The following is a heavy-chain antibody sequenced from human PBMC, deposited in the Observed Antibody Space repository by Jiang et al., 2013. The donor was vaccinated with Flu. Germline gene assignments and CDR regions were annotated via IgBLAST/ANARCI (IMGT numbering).Heavy chain of an antibody. CDR1: GFSLSSDGVG. V-gene: IGHV2-5*02. D-gene: IGHD3-16*01. CDR2: IFWDGDQ. Sequence: KPTQTLTLTCTFSGFSLSSDGVGVGWIRQPPGRALEWLALIFWDGDQRYSPSLLHRLAITKDTSNNQAVLTLTNVDPLDTGTYYCAHFGTLGVELWDPTVYYYYLMDIWGQGITVTVSS. J-gene: IGHJ6*02. CDR3: AHFGTLGVELWDPTVYYYYLMDI.